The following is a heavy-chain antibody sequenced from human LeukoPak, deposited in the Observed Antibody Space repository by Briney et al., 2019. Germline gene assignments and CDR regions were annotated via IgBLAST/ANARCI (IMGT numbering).Heavy chain of an antibody. Sequence: SETLSLTCTVSGGSISSSNYYWGWTRQPPGKGLEWIGSIHYSGSAYYNPSLKSRVTISVDTSKNQFSLKVSSAIAADTAAYYCARRGTAATGTGFDYWGQGTLVTVSS. CDR2: IHYSGSA. J-gene: IGHJ4*02. D-gene: IGHD6-13*01. CDR1: GGSISSSNYY. V-gene: IGHV4-39*01. CDR3: ARRGTAATGTGFDY.